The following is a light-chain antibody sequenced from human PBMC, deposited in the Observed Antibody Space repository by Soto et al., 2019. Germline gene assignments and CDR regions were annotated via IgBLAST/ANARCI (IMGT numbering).Light chain of an antibody. V-gene: IGKV2-30*01. CDR2: KVS. CDR1: QSLVNSDGNTY. Sequence: EVVMTQSPLSLPVTLGQPASISCRSSQSLVNSDGNTYLNWFHQRPGQSPRRLIYKVSKRDSGVPDRFSGSGSGTDFTLRISRVEAEDVGVYYCMQGSHWPRTFGQGTRVEIK. J-gene: IGKJ1*01. CDR3: MQGSHWPRT.